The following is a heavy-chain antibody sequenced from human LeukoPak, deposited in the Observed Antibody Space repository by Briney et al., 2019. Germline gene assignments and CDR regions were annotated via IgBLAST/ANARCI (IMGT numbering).Heavy chain of an antibody. CDR1: GGTFSSYA. Sequence: SVKVSCKASGGTFSSYAISWVRQAPGQGLEWMGRIIPILGIANYAQRFQGRVTITADKSTSTAYMELSSLRSEDTAVYYCARGGIGDYYYYYGMDVWGQGTTVTVSS. D-gene: IGHD4-17*01. CDR3: ARGGIGDYYYYYGMDV. CDR2: IIPILGIA. V-gene: IGHV1-69*04. J-gene: IGHJ6*02.